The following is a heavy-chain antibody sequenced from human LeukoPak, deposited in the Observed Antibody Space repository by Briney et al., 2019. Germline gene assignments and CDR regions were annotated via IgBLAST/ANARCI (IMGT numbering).Heavy chain of an antibody. CDR3: AKAPYYSSSWYFFDY. Sequence: GGSLRLSCAASGFTFSSYAMSWVRQAPGKGLEWVSGISGNGGYTYYADSVKGRFTISRDNSKNTLYLQMNSLRAEDTAVYYCAKAPYYSSSWYFFDYWAREPWSPSPQ. D-gene: IGHD6-13*01. CDR2: ISGNGGYT. V-gene: IGHV3-23*01. J-gene: IGHJ4*02. CDR1: GFTFSSYA.